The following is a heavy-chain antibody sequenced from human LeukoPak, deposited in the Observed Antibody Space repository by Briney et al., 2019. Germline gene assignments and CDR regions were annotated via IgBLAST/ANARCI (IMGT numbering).Heavy chain of an antibody. CDR1: GFSFSTYT. Sequence: GGSLRLSCAASGFSFSTYTMNWVRQAPGQGLEWVSSITSDTRYIFYADSVKGRFTISRDNAKNSLYLQMNSLRAEDTAVYYCAELGITMIGGVWGKGTTVTISS. D-gene: IGHD3-10*02. CDR3: AELGITMIGGV. V-gene: IGHV3-21*01. CDR2: ITSDTRYI. J-gene: IGHJ6*04.